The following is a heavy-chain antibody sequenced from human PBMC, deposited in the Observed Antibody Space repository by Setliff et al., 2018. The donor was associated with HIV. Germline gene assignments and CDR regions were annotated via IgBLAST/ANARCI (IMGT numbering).Heavy chain of an antibody. V-gene: IGHV4-39*07. CDR3: ARVRMLRGLRDYYYYMDV. CDR2: LYHTGST. Sequence: SETLSLTCTVSGGSINSSSYYWGWIRQPPGKGLECIGNLYHTGSTYYNPSLKSRLTISVDTSQNQFSLKLNSVTAADTAVYYCARVRMLRGLRDYYYYMDVWGKGTTVTVSS. J-gene: IGHJ6*03. D-gene: IGHD3-10*01. CDR1: GGSINSSSYY.